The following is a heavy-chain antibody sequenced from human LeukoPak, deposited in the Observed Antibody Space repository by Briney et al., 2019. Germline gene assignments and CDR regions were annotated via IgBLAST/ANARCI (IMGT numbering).Heavy chain of an antibody. CDR2: IYHSGST. J-gene: IGHJ6*02. CDR1: GFTFSSYA. Sequence: LRLSCAASGFTFSSYAMSWIRQPPGKGLEWIGYIYHSGSTYYNPSLKSRVTISVDRSKNQFSLKLSSVTAADTAVYYCARVNTMVRGVMYYYGMDVWGQGTTVTVSS. V-gene: IGHV4-30-2*01. D-gene: IGHD3-10*01. CDR3: ARVNTMVRGVMYYYGMDV.